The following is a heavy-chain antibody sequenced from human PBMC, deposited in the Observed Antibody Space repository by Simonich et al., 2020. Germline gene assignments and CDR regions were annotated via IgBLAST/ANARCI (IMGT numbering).Heavy chain of an antibody. Sequence: EVQLVESGGGLVQPVGSLRLSCAASGFTFSSYWMHWVRQAPGKGRVGGSRINSDGSSTSYADSVKGRVTISRDNAKNTLYLQMNSLRAEDTAVYYCARDYSNYDAFDIWGQGTMVTVSS. CDR3: ARDYSNYDAFDI. CDR2: INSDGSST. CDR1: GFTFSSYW. D-gene: IGHD4-4*01. V-gene: IGHV3-74*01. J-gene: IGHJ3*02.